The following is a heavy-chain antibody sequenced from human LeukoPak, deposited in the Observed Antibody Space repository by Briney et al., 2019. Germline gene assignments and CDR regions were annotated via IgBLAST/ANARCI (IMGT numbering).Heavy chain of an antibody. D-gene: IGHD3-9*01. CDR3: ARLKLDLLTGYYEALDY. Sequence: SETLSLTCTVSVDSLISFYWSWIRQPPGKGLEWIGYIYYSGTTNYNPSLKSRVTMSVDTSKNQCSLKLRSVTAADTAVYYCARLKLDLLTGYYEALDYWGQGTLVTVSS. CDR2: IYYSGTT. CDR1: VDSLISFY. V-gene: IGHV4-59*08. J-gene: IGHJ4*02.